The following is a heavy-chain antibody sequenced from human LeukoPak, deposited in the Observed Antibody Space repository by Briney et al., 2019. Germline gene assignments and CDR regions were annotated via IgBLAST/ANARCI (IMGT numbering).Heavy chain of an antibody. D-gene: IGHD6-13*01. CDR2: INPNSGGT. J-gene: IGHJ4*02. V-gene: IGHV1-2*02. CDR3: ARDGGIAAAGTGY. Sequence: ASVTVSCKASGYTFTGYYMHWVRQAPGQGLEWMGWINPNSGGTNYAQKFQGRVTMTRDTSISTAYMELSRLRSDDTAVYYCARDGGIAAAGTGYWGQGTLVTVSS. CDR1: GYTFTGYY.